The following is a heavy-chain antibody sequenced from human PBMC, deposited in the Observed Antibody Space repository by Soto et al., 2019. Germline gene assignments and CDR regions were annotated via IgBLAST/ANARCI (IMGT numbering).Heavy chain of an antibody. CDR1: GFTFSSYW. CDR3: ASLDTAMIKTAGY. J-gene: IGHJ4*02. D-gene: IGHD5-18*01. Sequence: PGGSLRLSCAASGFTFSSYWMNWVRQAPGKGLEWVAMTTQDGSGKHYVDSVKGRFTISRDSAKNSMYLQMNSLTVEDTAMYYCASLDTAMIKTAGYWGQGTQVTVSS. V-gene: IGHV3-7*01. CDR2: TTQDGSGK.